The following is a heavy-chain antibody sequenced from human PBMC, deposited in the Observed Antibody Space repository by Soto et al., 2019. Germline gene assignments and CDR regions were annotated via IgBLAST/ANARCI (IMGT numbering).Heavy chain of an antibody. Sequence: AASVKVSCKASGYTFTGYYMHWVRQAPGQGLEWMGWINPNSGGTNYAQKFQGRVTMTRDTSISTAYMELSRLRSDDTAVYYCARVPPGVYDSSRYYYGMDVWGQGTTVTVS. CDR2: INPNSGGT. D-gene: IGHD3-22*01. V-gene: IGHV1-2*02. J-gene: IGHJ6*02. CDR1: GYTFTGYY. CDR3: ARVPPGVYDSSRYYYGMDV.